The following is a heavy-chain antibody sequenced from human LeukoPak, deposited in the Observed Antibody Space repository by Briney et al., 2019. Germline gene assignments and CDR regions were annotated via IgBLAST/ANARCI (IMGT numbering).Heavy chain of an antibody. Sequence: ASVKVSCKASGYTFTSYYMHWVRQAPGQGLERMGLINPSGGSTSYAQKFQGRVTMTTDTSASTAYMELSSLRSEDTAVYYCARLSSHYGDYKVDPWGQGTLVTVSS. J-gene: IGHJ5*02. V-gene: IGHV1-46*01. CDR3: ARLSSHYGDYKVDP. CDR2: INPSGGST. D-gene: IGHD4-17*01. CDR1: GYTFTSYY.